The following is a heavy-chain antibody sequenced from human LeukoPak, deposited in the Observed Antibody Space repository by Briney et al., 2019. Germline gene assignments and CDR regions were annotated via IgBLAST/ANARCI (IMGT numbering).Heavy chain of an antibody. V-gene: IGHV4-34*01. CDR2: INHSGST. CDR1: GGSFSGYY. D-gene: IGHD2-2*01. Sequence: SETLSLTCAVYGGSFSGYYWSWIRQPPGKGLEWIGEINHSGSTNYNPSLKSRVTISVDTSKNQFSLKLSSVTAADTAVYYCARETSHCPDYWGQGTLVTVSS. J-gene: IGHJ4*02. CDR3: ARETSHCPDY.